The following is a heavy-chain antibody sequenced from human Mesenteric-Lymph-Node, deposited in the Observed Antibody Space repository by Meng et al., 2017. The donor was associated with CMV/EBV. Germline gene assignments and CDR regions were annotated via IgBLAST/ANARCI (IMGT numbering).Heavy chain of an antibody. CDR3: AHTLKLRYCDWLSRVGYFDY. CDR2: IYWDDDK. Sequence: SGVCVGWIRQPPGKALEWLALIYWDDDKRYSPSLKSRLTITKDTSKNQVVLTMTNMDPVDTATYYCAHTLKLRYCDWLSRVGYFDYWGQGTLVTVSS. V-gene: IGHV2-5*02. J-gene: IGHJ4*02. CDR1: SGVC. D-gene: IGHD3-9*01.